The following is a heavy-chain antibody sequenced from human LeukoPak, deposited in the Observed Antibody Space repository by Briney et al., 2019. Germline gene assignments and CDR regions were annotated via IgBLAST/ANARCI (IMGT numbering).Heavy chain of an antibody. J-gene: IGHJ4*02. CDR3: ARSRPSITMVRGGVYYFDY. D-gene: IGHD3-10*01. CDR2: ISSSSSTI. Sequence: PGGSLRLSCAASGFTFSSYSMNWVRQAPGKGLEWVSYISSSSSTIYYADSVKGRFTISRDNAKNSLYLQMNSLRAEDTAVYYCARSRPSITMVRGGVYYFDYWGQGTLVTVSS. V-gene: IGHV3-48*04. CDR1: GFTFSSYS.